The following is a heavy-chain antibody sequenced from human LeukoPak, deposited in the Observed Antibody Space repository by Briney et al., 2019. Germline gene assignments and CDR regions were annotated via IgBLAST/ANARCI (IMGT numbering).Heavy chain of an antibody. Sequence: GGSLRLSCAASGFYFSDYYMSWIRQAPGKGLEWVANIKEDGSERYYVDSVKGRFTVSRDNAKNSLYLQMNSLRAEDTAVYYCAREPGNSGWYPFDYWGQGTLVTVSS. CDR3: AREPGNSGWYPFDY. D-gene: IGHD6-19*01. J-gene: IGHJ4*02. CDR1: GFYFSDYY. CDR2: IKEDGSER. V-gene: IGHV3-7*01.